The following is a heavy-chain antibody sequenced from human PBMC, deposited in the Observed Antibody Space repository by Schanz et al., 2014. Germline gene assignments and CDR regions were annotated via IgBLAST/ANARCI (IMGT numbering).Heavy chain of an antibody. V-gene: IGHV3-7*01. J-gene: IGHJ4*02. CDR2: IKEDGSEK. D-gene: IGHD3-10*01. CDR1: GFTFNGHA. CDR3: TIMVRRSTGFDY. Sequence: VQLVESGGGVVQPGGSLRLSCESSGFTFNGHAMHWVRQAPGKGLEWVANIKEDGSEKYYVDSVKGRFTISRDNAKNSLYLQMNSLRAEDTAVYYCTIMVRRSTGFDYWGQGTLVTVSS.